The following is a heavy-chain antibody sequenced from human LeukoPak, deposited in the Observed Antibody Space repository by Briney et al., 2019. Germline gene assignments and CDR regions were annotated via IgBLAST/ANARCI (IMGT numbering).Heavy chain of an antibody. CDR2: INHSGST. J-gene: IGHJ4*02. CDR3: ASRPNYYDSSGFDY. V-gene: IGHV4-34*01. D-gene: IGHD3-22*01. CDR1: GGSFSGYY. Sequence: PSETLSLTCAVYGGSFSGYYWSWIRQPTGKGLEWIGEINHSGSTNYNPSLKSRVTISVDTSKNQFSLKLSSVTAAGTAVYYCASRPNYYDSSGFDYWGQGTLVTVSS.